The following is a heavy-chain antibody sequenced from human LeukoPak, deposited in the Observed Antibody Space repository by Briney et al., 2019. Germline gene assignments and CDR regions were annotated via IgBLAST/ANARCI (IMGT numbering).Heavy chain of an antibody. Sequence: TGGSLRLSCAASGFTFSNYAMNWVRQAPGKGLEWVSFTSGSGGNTYYADSVKGRFTISRDNSKNTLDLQMNTLRAEDTAVYYCASQWIQLGAFDYWGQGTLVTVSS. CDR2: TSGSGGNT. V-gene: IGHV3-23*01. J-gene: IGHJ4*02. CDR1: GFTFSNYA. D-gene: IGHD5-18*01. CDR3: ASQWIQLGAFDY.